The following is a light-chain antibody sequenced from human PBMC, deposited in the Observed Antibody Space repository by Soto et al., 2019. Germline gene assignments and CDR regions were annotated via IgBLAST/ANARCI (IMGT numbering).Light chain of an antibody. CDR2: DAS. J-gene: IGKJ3*01. Sequence: DLQMTQSPSSLSASVGDRVTITCQASQDIGNFLNWYQQKPGKAPKLLIYDASNLETGVPSRFIGTGSGTDFTFTISSLRATNIAKYHCLQSDNPPPFTFGPGTNVDIK. CDR3: LQSDNPPPFT. V-gene: IGKV1-33*01. CDR1: QDIGNF.